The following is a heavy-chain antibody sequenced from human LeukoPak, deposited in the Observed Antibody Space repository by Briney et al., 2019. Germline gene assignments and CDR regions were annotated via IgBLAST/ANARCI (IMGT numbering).Heavy chain of an antibody. CDR2: INAGNGNT. J-gene: IGHJ3*02. D-gene: IGHD6-19*01. Sequence: ASVKVSFEASGYTFTSYAMHWVRQAPGQRLEWMGWINAGNGNTKYSQEVQGRVTITRDTSASTAYMELSSLRSEDMAVYYCARDLRSTSVWPPTQKREGIAVAGNDAFDIWGQGTMVTVSS. V-gene: IGHV1-3*03. CDR3: ARDLRSTSVWPPTQKREGIAVAGNDAFDI. CDR1: GYTFTSYA.